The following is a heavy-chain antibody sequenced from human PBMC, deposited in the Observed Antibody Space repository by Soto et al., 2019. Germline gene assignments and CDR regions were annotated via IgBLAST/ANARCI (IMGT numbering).Heavy chain of an antibody. V-gene: IGHV3-15*07. J-gene: IGHJ4*01. CDR2: VKSKTDGGSA. CDR1: GFPFSNAW. D-gene: IGHD1-26*01. Sequence: GGSLRLSCAASGFPFSNAWINWVRQVPGKGLEWVGRVKSKTDGGSADYAAPVKGRFAVSRDDSKNIVYLQMNNLKIEDTGVYYCTTDSRTTLPEIRFDYWGHGTQVTISS. CDR3: TTDSRTTLPEIRFDY.